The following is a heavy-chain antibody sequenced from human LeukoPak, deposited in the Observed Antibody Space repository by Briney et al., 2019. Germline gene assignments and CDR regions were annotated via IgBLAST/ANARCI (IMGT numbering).Heavy chain of an antibody. CDR1: GFTFSSYA. J-gene: IGHJ4*02. Sequence: GGSLRLSCAASGFTFSSYAMSWVRQAPGKGLEWVSVISGSSDITYYADSVKGRFTISRDNSKNTLYLQMNSLRAEDTAVYYCAKGRSGIAAAGLNYWGRGTLVTVSS. D-gene: IGHD6-13*01. CDR2: ISGSSDIT. V-gene: IGHV3-23*01. CDR3: AKGRSGIAAAGLNY.